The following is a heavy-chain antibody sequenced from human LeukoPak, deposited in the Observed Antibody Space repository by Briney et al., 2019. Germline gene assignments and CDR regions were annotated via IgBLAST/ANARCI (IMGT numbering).Heavy chain of an antibody. J-gene: IGHJ6*03. D-gene: IGHD2-2*01. CDR2: IIPIFGTV. V-gene: IGHV1-69*05. CDR1: GGTFSSYA. Sequence: SVKVSCKASGGTFSSYAISWVRQAPGQGLEWMGGIIPIFGTVNYAQKFQGRVTITTDESTSTAYMELSSLRSEDTAVYYCARSAAAMVMDYYYYYMDVWGKGTTVTVSS. CDR3: ARSAAAMVMDYYYYYMDV.